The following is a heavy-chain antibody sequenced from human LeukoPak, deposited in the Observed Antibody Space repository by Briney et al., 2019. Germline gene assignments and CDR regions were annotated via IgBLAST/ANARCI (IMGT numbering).Heavy chain of an antibody. D-gene: IGHD3-10*01. J-gene: IGHJ4*02. V-gene: IGHV4-34*01. CDR1: GGAFSGYY. Sequence: SENLSLTCAVYGGAFSGYYWSWIRQPPGKGLEWIGEINHSGSTNYNPSLKSRVTISVDTSKNQFSLKLSSVTAADTAVYYCARDRREVLLWFGETDYFDYWGQGTLVTVSS. CDR2: INHSGST. CDR3: ARDRREVLLWFGETDYFDY.